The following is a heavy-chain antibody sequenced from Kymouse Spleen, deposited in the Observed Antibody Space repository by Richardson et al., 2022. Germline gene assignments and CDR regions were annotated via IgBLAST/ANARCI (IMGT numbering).Heavy chain of an antibody. CDR3: ARAGYYGSGSYHFDY. V-gene: IGHV4-59*01. D-gene: IGHD3-10*01. CDR1: GGSISSYY. Sequence: QVQLQESGPGLVKPSETLSLTCTVSGGSISSYYWSWIRQPPGKGLEWIGYIYYSGSTNYNPSLKSRVTISVDTSKNQFSLKLSSVTAADTAVYYCARAGYYGSGSYHFDYWGQGTLVTVSS. J-gene: IGHJ4*02. CDR2: IYYSGST.